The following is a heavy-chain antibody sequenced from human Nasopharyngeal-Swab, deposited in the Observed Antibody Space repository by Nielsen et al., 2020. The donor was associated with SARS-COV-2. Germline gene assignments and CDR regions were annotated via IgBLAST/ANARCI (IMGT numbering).Heavy chain of an antibody. J-gene: IGHJ4*02. Sequence: GGSLRLSCAASGFTFSSYSMNWVRQAPGKGLEWVSSISSSSSYIYYADSVKGRFTISRDNAKNSLYLQMNSLRAEDTAVYYCARFTPNYYDSSGPVGYWGQGILVTVSS. V-gene: IGHV3-21*01. CDR2: ISSSSSYI. D-gene: IGHD3-22*01. CDR3: ARFTPNYYDSSGPVGY. CDR1: GFTFSSYS.